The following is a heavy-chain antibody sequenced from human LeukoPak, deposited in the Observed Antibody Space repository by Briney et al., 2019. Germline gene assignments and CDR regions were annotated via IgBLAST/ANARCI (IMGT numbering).Heavy chain of an antibody. CDR3: ARVLIDSSGYYLDY. CDR1: GFTFSSYG. J-gene: IGHJ4*02. D-gene: IGHD3-22*01. V-gene: IGHV3-30*03. Sequence: PGGSLRLSCAASGFTFSSYGMHWVRQAPGKGLEWVAVISYDGSNNYYADSVKGRFTISRDNSKNTLYLQMTSLRAEDTAVYYCARVLIDSSGYYLDYWGQGTLVTVSS. CDR2: ISYDGSNN.